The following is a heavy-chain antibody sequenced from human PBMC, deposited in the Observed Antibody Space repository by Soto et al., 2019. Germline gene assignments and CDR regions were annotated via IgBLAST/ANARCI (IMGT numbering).Heavy chain of an antibody. Sequence: GESLKISCKGSGYSFTSYWIGWVRQMPGKGLEWMGIIYPGDSDTRYSPSFQGQVTISADKSISTAYLQWSSLKASDTAMYYCARHGYYDSSGYYYALDYYYGMDVWSQGTTVTVSS. D-gene: IGHD3-22*01. J-gene: IGHJ6*02. CDR3: ARHGYYDSSGYYYALDYYYGMDV. CDR1: GYSFTSYW. V-gene: IGHV5-51*01. CDR2: IYPGDSDT.